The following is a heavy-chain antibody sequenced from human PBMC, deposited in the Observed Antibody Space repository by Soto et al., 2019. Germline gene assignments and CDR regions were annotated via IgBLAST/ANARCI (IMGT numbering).Heavy chain of an antibody. V-gene: IGHV3-23*01. CDR3: ATEGAKTTWNFDY. CDR1: GFTFGSCG. Sequence: GGSLRLSCVASGFTFGSCGMNWVRQAPGTGLEWVAGVSPHGANTYYADSVRGRFIISRDDSRNTVSLDMNSLRGDDSAVYYCATEGAKTTWNFDYWGQGTVVTVSS. J-gene: IGHJ4*02. CDR2: VSPHGANT. D-gene: IGHD1-1*01.